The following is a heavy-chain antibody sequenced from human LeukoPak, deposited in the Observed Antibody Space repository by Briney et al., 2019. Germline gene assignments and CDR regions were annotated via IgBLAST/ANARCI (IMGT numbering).Heavy chain of an antibody. CDR1: GFPFSRFW. CDR3: ATDSIPEYYYCYMDV. Sequence: SGGSLRLSCAASGFPFSRFWMNWVRQAPGKGLEWVANINEDGSEKYYVDSVKGRFSISRDNAKNSLYLQMNSLRAEDTAVYYCATDSIPEYYYCYMDVWGKGTTVTVSS. V-gene: IGHV3-7*01. D-gene: IGHD1-14*01. CDR2: INEDGSEK. J-gene: IGHJ6*03.